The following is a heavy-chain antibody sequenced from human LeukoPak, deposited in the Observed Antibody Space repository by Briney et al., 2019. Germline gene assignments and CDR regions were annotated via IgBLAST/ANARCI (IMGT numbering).Heavy chain of an antibody. J-gene: IGHJ4*02. Sequence: GGSLRLSCAASGFTFSSYEMNWVRQAPGKGLEWVSYISSSGSTIYYADSVKGRFTISRDNAKNSLYLQMNSLRAEDTAVYYCARSPWFGELLESYFAYWGQGTLVTVSS. V-gene: IGHV3-48*03. D-gene: IGHD3-10*01. CDR2: ISSSGSTI. CDR1: GFTFSSYE. CDR3: ARSPWFGELLESYFAY.